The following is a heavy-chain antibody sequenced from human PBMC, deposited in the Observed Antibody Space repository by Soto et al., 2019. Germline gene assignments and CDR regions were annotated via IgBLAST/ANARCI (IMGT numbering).Heavy chain of an antibody. Sequence: GESLKISCKGSGYSFSSYWIAWVRQMPGKGLEWMGIIHPGDSDTRYSPSFQGQVTISADKSINTAYLQWSSLKASDTAMYYCARMGYYDSSGYFPFYWGQGTLVTVSS. CDR1: GYSFSSYW. J-gene: IGHJ4*02. CDR2: IHPGDSDT. CDR3: ARMGYYDSSGYFPFY. D-gene: IGHD3-22*01. V-gene: IGHV5-51*01.